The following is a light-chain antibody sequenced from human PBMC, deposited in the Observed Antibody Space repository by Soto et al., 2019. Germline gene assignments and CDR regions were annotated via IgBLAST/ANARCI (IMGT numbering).Light chain of an antibody. Sequence: EIVMTQSLTTLSVSPGEIATLSCRASQSVGSKLAWYQQKPGQAPRLLMYGASTRATGIPARFSGSGSGTEFTLTISSLQSEDFAIYSCQQYNNWSRTFGQGTKVERK. J-gene: IGKJ1*01. V-gene: IGKV3-15*01. CDR3: QQYNNWSRT. CDR1: QSVGSK. CDR2: GAS.